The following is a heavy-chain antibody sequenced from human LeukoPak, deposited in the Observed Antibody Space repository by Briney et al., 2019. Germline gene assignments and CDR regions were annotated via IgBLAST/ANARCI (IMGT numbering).Heavy chain of an antibody. CDR1: GFTFSSYG. Sequence: PGRSLRLSCAASGFTFSSYGMHWVRQAPGKGLEWVAVISYDGSNKYYADSVKGRFTISRDNSKNTLYLQMNSLRAEDTAVYYCARDFGDPYYDILTGVFDYWGQGTLVTVSS. J-gene: IGHJ4*02. V-gene: IGHV3-30*03. CDR2: ISYDGSNK. CDR3: ARDFGDPYYDILTGVFDY. D-gene: IGHD3-9*01.